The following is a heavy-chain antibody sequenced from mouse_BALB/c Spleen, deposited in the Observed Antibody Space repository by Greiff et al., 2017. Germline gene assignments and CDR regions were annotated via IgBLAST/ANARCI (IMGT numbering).Heavy chain of an antibody. V-gene: IGHV1S137*01. J-gene: IGHJ1*01. Sequence: VQLQQSGAELVRPGVSVKISCKGSGYTFTDYAMHWVKQSHAKSLEWIGVISTYYGDASYNQKFKGKATMTVDKSSSTAYMELARLTSEDSAIYYCARVLPPDWYFDVWGAGTTVTVSS. CDR2: ISTYYGDA. CDR3: ARVLPPDWYFDV. D-gene: IGHD2-12*01. CDR1: GYTFTDYA.